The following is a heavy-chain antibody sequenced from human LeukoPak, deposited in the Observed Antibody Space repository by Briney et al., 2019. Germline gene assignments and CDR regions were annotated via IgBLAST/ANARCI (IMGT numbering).Heavy chain of an antibody. CDR2: MNPNSGNT. D-gene: IGHD2/OR15-2a*01. CDR1: GYTFTSYD. Sequence: ASVTVSCKASGYTFTSYDINWVRQATGQGLEWMGWMNPNSGNTGYAQKFQGRVTMTRNTSISTAYMELSSLRSEDTAVYYCARGFYGESAVDNWFDPWGQGTLVTVSS. J-gene: IGHJ5*02. CDR3: ARGFYGESAVDNWFDP. V-gene: IGHV1-8*01.